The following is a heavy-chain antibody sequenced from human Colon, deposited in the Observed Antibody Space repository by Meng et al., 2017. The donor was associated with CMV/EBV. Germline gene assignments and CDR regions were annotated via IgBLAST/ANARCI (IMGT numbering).Heavy chain of an antibody. Sequence: ASVKVSCKASGYTFTGYYIHWVRQAPGQGLEWMGWINPNSGGTNYAQKFQGRVTLTRDTSINTAYMELNMLRHDDTAVYYCARDPGCDDPSCYGIGWDLWGQGTLVTVSS. CDR1: GYTFTGYY. V-gene: IGHV1-2*02. J-gene: IGHJ5*02. CDR3: ARDPGCDDPSCYGIGWDL. CDR2: INPNSGGT. D-gene: IGHD2-2*01.